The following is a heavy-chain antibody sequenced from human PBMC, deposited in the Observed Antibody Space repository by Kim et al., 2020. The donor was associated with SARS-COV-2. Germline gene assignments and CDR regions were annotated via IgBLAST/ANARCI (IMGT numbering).Heavy chain of an antibody. Sequence: YADSVKGRFTIARDNSKNTLYLQRNSLRAEDTAVYYCARTMIVARNWFDPWGQGTLVTVSS. J-gene: IGHJ5*02. V-gene: IGHV3-30*01. CDR3: ARTMIVARNWFDP. D-gene: IGHD3-22*01.